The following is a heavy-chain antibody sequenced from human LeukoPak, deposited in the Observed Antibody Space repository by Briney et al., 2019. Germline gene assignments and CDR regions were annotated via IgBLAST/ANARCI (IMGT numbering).Heavy chain of an antibody. J-gene: IGHJ4*02. CDR1: GFTFSSYS. D-gene: IGHD2-2*01. CDR3: TRPESSSSLACDH. Sequence: GGSLRLSCAASGFTFSSYSMNWVRQAPGKGLVWVSRINSDGSTTNYADSVKGRFIISRDNAKNTLYLQMNSLRAEDTAVYYCTRPESSSSLACDHWGQGTLVTVSS. V-gene: IGHV3-74*01. CDR2: INSDGSTT.